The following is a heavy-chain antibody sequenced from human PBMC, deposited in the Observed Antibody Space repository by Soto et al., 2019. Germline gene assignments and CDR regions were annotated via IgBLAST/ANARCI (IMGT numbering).Heavy chain of an antibody. CDR3: ARDLVEGYDFWSGYSPYGMDV. Sequence: QVQLQESGPGLVKPSETLSLTCTVSGGSISSYYWSWIRQPPGKGLEWIGYIYYSGSTYYNPSLKSRVTISVDTSKNQFSLKLSSVTAADTAVYYCARDLVEGYDFWSGYSPYGMDVWGQGTTVTVSS. CDR2: IYYSGST. D-gene: IGHD3-3*01. J-gene: IGHJ6*02. CDR1: GGSISSYY. V-gene: IGHV4-30-4*01.